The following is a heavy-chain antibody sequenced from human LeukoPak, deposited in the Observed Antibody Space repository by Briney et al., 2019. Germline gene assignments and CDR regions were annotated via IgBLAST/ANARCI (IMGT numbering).Heavy chain of an antibody. Sequence: GGSLRLSCAASGFTFSSYGMHWVRQAPGKGLEWVAVISYDGSNKYYADSVKGRFTISRDNSKNMLYLQMNSLRAEDTAVYYCARDRRGYDFWSGYSFWFDPWGQGTLVTVSS. J-gene: IGHJ5*02. D-gene: IGHD3-3*01. CDR2: ISYDGSNK. CDR1: GFTFSSYG. V-gene: IGHV3-30*03. CDR3: ARDRRGYDFWSGYSFWFDP.